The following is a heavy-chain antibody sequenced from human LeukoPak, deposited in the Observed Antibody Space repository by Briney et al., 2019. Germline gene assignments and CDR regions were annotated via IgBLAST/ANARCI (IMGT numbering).Heavy chain of an antibody. CDR3: GRDLLGCSGGACYSSDF. V-gene: IGHV1-18*01. CDR1: GYTFTNYG. Sequence: ASVTVSCKASGYTFTNYGITWVRQAPGQGLEWMGWVSGDSSNTNLAQRFQARVTMTTDTSTNTAYMELRSLKSDDTAVYYCGRDLLGCSGGACYSSDFWGQGTLVTVSS. CDR2: VSGDSSNT. J-gene: IGHJ4*02. D-gene: IGHD2-15*01.